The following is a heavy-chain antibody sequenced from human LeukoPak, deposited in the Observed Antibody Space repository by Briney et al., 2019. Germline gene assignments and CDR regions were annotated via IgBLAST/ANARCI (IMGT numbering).Heavy chain of an antibody. D-gene: IGHD1-26*01. V-gene: IGHV1-46*01. CDR2: INPSCGST. Sequence: GASVKVSCKASGYTFTSYYMHWVGQAPGQGVEVMGIINPSCGSTSYAQKFPGRVTMTRDTSTSTVYMELSSLRSEDTAVYYCARAEVGATHLDYWGQGTLVTVSS. J-gene: IGHJ4*02. CDR3: ARAEVGATHLDY. CDR1: GYTFTSYY.